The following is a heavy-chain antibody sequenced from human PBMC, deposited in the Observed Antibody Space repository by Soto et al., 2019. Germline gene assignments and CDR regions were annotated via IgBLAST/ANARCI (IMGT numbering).Heavy chain of an antibody. CDR3: ARDRIAARYFDY. J-gene: IGHJ4*02. D-gene: IGHD6-6*01. CDR2: IIPIFGTA. CDR1: GGTFSSYA. V-gene: IGHV1-69*13. Sequence: ASVKVSCKASGGTFSSYAISWVRQAPGQGLEWMGGIIPIFGTANYAQKFQGRVTITADESTSTAYMELSSLRSEDSAVYYCARDRIAARYFDYWGQGTLVTVSS.